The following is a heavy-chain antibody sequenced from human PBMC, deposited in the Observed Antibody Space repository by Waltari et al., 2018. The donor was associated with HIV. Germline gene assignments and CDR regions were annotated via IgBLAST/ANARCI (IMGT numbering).Heavy chain of an antibody. CDR3: TTDKSWSPDY. V-gene: IGHV3-15*01. J-gene: IGHJ4*02. Sequence: EVRLVESGGGLVKPGGWRLISCKASGFDFSHAWMSWVRQAPGKGLEWLGRIKRKIDGGTADYTQSVQGRFSISRDDSTNTLYLEMNRLKSEDTAVYYCTTDKSWSPDYWGQGTLVTVSS. CDR1: GFDFSHAW. CDR2: IKRKIDGGTA.